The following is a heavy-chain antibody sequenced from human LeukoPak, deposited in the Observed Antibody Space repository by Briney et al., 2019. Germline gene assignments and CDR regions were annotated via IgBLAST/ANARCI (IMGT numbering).Heavy chain of an antibody. CDR1: GYTFTSYD. D-gene: IGHD3-9*01. V-gene: IGHV1-8*01. CDR2: MNPNSGNT. CDR3: ARAPRFDWLPRLQYYFDY. J-gene: IGHJ4*02. Sequence: ASVKVSCKASGYTFTSYDINWVGQATGQGLEWMAWMNPNSGNTGYAQKFQGRVTMTRNTSISTAHMELSSLRSEDTAVYYCARAPRFDWLPRLQYYFDYWGQGTLVTVSS.